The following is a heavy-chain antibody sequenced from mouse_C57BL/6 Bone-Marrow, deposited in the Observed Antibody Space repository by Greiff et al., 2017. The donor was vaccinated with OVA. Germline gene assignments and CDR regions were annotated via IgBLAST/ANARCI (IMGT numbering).Heavy chain of an antibody. J-gene: IGHJ3*01. Sequence: QVQLQQSGAELARPGASVKLSCKASGYTFTSYGISWVKQRTGQGLEWIGEIYPRSGNTYYNEKFKGKATLTADKSSSTAYMELRSLTSEDSAVYFCARSYYSNYKVAYWGQGTLVTVSA. CDR3: ARSYYSNYKVAY. D-gene: IGHD2-5*01. CDR1: GYTFTSYG. CDR2: IYPRSGNT. V-gene: IGHV1-81*01.